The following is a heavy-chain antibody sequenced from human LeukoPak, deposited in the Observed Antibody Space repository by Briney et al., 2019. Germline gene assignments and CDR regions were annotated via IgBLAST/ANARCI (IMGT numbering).Heavy chain of an antibody. CDR3: ARDVAVAGTRADP. D-gene: IGHD6-19*01. Sequence: ASVKVSCKASGGTFSSYAISWVRQAPGQGLEWMGGIIPIFGTANYAQKFQGRVTITADESTSTAYMELSSLRSEDTAVYYCARDVAVAGTRADPWGKGPMVTVSS. CDR1: GGTFSSYA. V-gene: IGHV1-69*13. J-gene: IGHJ3*01. CDR2: IIPIFGTA.